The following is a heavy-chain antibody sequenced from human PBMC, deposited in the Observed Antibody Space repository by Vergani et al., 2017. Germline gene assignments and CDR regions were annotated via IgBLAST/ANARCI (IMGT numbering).Heavy chain of an antibody. CDR1: GFTFSSYA. CDR3: AKGGTGYCSSTSCFMRAAPLGY. V-gene: IGHV3-23*01. Sequence: EVQLLESGGGLVQPGGSLRLSCAASGFTFSSYAMSWVRQAPGKGLEWVSAISGSGGSTYYADSVKGRLTISRDNSKNTLYLQMNSLRAEDTAVYYCAKGGTGYCSSTSCFMRAAPLGYWDQGTLVTVSS. D-gene: IGHD2-2*01. CDR2: ISGSGGST. J-gene: IGHJ4*02.